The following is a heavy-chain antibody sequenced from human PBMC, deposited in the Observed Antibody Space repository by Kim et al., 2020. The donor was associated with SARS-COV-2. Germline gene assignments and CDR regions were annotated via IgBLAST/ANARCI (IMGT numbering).Heavy chain of an antibody. J-gene: IGHJ4*02. CDR3: TGDPDYSKGASFDY. V-gene: IGHV3-74*01. Sequence: ADSVNGRFTTSTDNAKSTLYLQTSSLRAEDTAVYYCTGDPDYSKGASFDYWGQGTLVTVSS. D-gene: IGHD4-4*01.